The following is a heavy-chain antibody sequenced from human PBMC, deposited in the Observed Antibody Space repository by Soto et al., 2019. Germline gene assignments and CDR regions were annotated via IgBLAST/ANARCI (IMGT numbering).Heavy chain of an antibody. D-gene: IGHD6-19*01. CDR2: IRSEAYGWTT. J-gene: IGHJ4*02. CDR1: GFTVGDYA. V-gene: IGHV3-49*04. Sequence: GGSLRLSCTASGFTVGDYAMSWVRQAPGKGLECVGFIRSEAYGWTTEYAASVKGRFTISRDDSKSIAYLQMNSLRTEDTAVYYCTRAGGSRWGYYFDYWGQGTQVTVS. CDR3: TRAGGSRWGYYFDY.